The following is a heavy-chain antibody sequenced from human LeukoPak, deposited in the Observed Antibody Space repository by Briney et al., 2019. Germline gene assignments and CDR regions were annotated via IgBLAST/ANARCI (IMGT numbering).Heavy chain of an antibody. D-gene: IGHD1-26*01. CDR1: GFNFSSYA. CDR2: ISYDGSNK. CDR3: ARSLSYYDYWYFDL. Sequence: GGSLRLSCAASGFNFSSYAMHWVRQAPKKGLEWVAVISYDGSNKYYADSVKGRFTISRDNSKNTLYLQMTSLRAEDTAVYYCARSLSYYDYWYFDLWGRGTLVTVSS. V-gene: IGHV3-30*01. J-gene: IGHJ2*01.